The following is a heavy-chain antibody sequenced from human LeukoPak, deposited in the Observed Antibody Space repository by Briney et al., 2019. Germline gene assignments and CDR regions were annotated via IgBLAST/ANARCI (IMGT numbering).Heavy chain of an antibody. CDR2: VSGSGGNT. CDR1: GFTFTSYA. V-gene: IGHV3-23*01. Sequence: GGSLRLSCAASGFTFTSYAMSWVRQAPGKGLEWVSIVSGSGGNTYYADSVKGRFTISRDNSKNTLYLQMNSLRAEDTAVYYCAREYYYYDSSPFDIWGQGTMVTVSS. J-gene: IGHJ3*02. D-gene: IGHD3-22*01. CDR3: AREYYYYDSSPFDI.